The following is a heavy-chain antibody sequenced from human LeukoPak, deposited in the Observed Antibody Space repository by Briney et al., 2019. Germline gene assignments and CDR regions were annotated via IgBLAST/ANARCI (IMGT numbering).Heavy chain of an antibody. D-gene: IGHD6-19*01. V-gene: IGHV1-2*02. CDR2: INPNSGGT. CDR3: ARVPGRTIAVAGTGYFDY. Sequence: ASVKVSCKASGYTFTGSYMHWVRQAPGQGLEWMGWINPNSGGTNYAQKFQGRVTMTRDTSISTAYMELSRLRSDDTAVYYCARVPGRTIAVAGTGYFDYWGQGTLVTVSS. J-gene: IGHJ4*02. CDR1: GYTFTGSY.